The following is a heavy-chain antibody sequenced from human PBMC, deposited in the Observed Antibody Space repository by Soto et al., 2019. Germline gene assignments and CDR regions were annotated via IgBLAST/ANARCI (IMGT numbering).Heavy chain of an antibody. D-gene: IGHD3-22*01. Sequence: SLRLSCTGSVFNFGNYAMILVRQAPGKGPEWVGFIRSETYGGTPDYAASLRGRFTISRDDSKSIAYLEINSLQTDDTAVYYCPRYYYASSGYYVYWGQGTLVTVS. CDR3: PRYYYASSGYYVY. CDR1: VFNFGNYA. V-gene: IGHV3-49*04. J-gene: IGHJ4*02. CDR2: IRSETYGGTP.